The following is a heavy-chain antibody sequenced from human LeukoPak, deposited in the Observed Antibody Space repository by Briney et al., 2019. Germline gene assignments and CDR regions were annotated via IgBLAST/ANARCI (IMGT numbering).Heavy chain of an antibody. CDR3: ARASSDYSLSWFDP. J-gene: IGHJ5*02. Sequence: PSETLSLTCAVYGGSFSGYYWSWIRQPPGKGLEWIGEINHSGSTNYNPSLKSRVTISVDTSKNQFSLKLSSVTAADTAVYYCARASSDYSLSWFDPWGQGTLVTVSS. CDR1: GGSFSGYY. CDR2: INHSGST. V-gene: IGHV4-34*01. D-gene: IGHD3-22*01.